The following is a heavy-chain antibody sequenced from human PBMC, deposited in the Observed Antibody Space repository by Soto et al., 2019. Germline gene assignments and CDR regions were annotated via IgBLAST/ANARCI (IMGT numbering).Heavy chain of an antibody. Sequence: QVHLVQSGAEVKKPGSSVKVSCKASGGTFSSYGITWVRQAQGQGLEWMGGIVPIFGSINLAQKFRGRITITTDKSPSTVYMELSSLTSADTAVYSCASRERVDSFDVWGQGTMVTVSS. V-gene: IGHV1-69*06. D-gene: IGHD1-26*01. CDR3: ASRERVDSFDV. J-gene: IGHJ3*01. CDR2: IVPIFGSI. CDR1: GGTFSSYG.